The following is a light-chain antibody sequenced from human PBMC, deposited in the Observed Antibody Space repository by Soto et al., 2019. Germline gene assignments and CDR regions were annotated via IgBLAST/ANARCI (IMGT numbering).Light chain of an antibody. V-gene: IGKV1-5*01. Sequence: DIQMTQSPSTLSASVGDRVTITCRASQSISSWLAWYQQKPGKAHKLLIYDASSLESGVPSRFSGSGSGTEFTLTISSLQPADFSTYYFQQYKGTFGQGTKVEIK. CDR2: DAS. CDR1: QSISSW. CDR3: QQYKGT. J-gene: IGKJ1*01.